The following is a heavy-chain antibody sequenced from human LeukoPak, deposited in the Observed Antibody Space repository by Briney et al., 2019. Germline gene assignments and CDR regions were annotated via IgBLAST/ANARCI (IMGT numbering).Heavy chain of an antibody. CDR2: ISSSSSYI. Sequence: GGSLRLSCAASGFTFSSYSMNWVRQAPGKGLEWVSSISSSSSYIYYADSVKGRFTISRDNAKNSLYLQMNSLRAEDTAVYYCARARGYYDSSGYYYVFYFDYWGQGTLVTVSS. V-gene: IGHV3-21*01. J-gene: IGHJ4*02. D-gene: IGHD3-22*01. CDR1: GFTFSSYS. CDR3: ARARGYYDSSGYYYVFYFDY.